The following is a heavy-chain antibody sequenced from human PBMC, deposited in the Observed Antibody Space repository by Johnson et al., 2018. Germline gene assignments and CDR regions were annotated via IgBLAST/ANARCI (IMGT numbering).Heavy chain of an antibody. J-gene: IGHJ6*02. CDR3: AKDVRGMDV. Sequence: QVQLVQSGGGVVQPGRSLRLSCAASGFTFSSYGMHWVRQAPGKGLEWVAVISYDGSNKYYADSVKGRFIISRDNSKNTLYLQMNSLGAEDTAVYYCAKDVRGMDVWGQGATVTVSS. CDR1: GFTFSSYG. V-gene: IGHV3-30*18. D-gene: IGHD2/OR15-2a*01. CDR2: ISYDGSNK.